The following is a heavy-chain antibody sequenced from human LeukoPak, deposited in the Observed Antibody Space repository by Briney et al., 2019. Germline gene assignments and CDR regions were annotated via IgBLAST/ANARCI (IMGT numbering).Heavy chain of an antibody. Sequence: ASVRVSFKASGYTFTIYDINWVRQATGQGREWRGWMNPNSGNTGYAQKFQGRVTMTRNTSISTAYMELSSLRSEDTAVYYCARSNEVDYYYYYMDVWGQGTLVTVSS. CDR2: MNPNSGNT. D-gene: IGHD4-11*01. CDR3: ARSNEVDYYYYYMDV. J-gene: IGHJ6*03. V-gene: IGHV1-8*01. CDR1: GYTFTIYD.